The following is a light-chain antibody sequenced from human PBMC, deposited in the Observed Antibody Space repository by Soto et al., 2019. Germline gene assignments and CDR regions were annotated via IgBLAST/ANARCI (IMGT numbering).Light chain of an antibody. CDR3: QQYSIWRT. CDR2: AAS. J-gene: IGKJ1*01. Sequence: ELVLTQSPGTLSVSPGARVTPSCRASESVSTNLAWYQQKAGQAPRLLIYAASTRATGIPARFSGSGSGTEFTPTISSLQSEVFAVYYCQQYSIWRTFGQGTKVDIK. CDR1: ESVSTN. V-gene: IGKV3-15*01.